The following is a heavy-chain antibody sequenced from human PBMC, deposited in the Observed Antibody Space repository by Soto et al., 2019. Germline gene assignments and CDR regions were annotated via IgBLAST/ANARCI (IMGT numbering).Heavy chain of an antibody. V-gene: IGHV1-69*01. CDR1: GGTFSSYA. CDR2: IIPIFGTA. J-gene: IGHJ5*02. CDR3: ARVVAAADRMRHNWFDP. Sequence: QVQLVQSGAEVKKPGSSVKVSCKASGGTFSSYAISWVRQAPGQGLEWMGGIIPIFGTANYAQKFQGRVTITADESTSTAYMELSSLRSEDTAVYYCARVVAAADRMRHNWFDPWGQGTLVTVSS. D-gene: IGHD6-13*01.